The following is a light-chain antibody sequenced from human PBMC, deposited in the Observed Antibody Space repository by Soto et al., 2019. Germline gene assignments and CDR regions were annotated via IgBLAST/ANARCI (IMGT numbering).Light chain of an antibody. V-gene: IGKV3-15*01. CDR1: QSVSNN. CDR2: GAS. J-gene: IGKJ2*01. Sequence: EIVMTQSPATLSVSPGDGATLSCRASQSVSNNLAWYQQKPGQAPRLLIYGASTRATGIPARFSDSGSGTEFTLTISSLQSEDFAVYYCQQYNDWPYTFGQGTKLEIK. CDR3: QQYNDWPYT.